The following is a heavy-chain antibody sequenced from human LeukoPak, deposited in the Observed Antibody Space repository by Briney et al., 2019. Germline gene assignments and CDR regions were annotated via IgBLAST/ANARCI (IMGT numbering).Heavy chain of an antibody. CDR1: GGSVSSGSYY. V-gene: IGHV4-61*01. J-gene: IGHJ3*02. D-gene: IGHD3-3*01. CDR3: ARAHSSVDAFDI. CDR2: IYYSGST. Sequence: PSETLSLTCTVSGGSVSSGSYYWSWIRQPPGKGLEWIGYIYYSGSTNYNPSLKSRVTISVDTSKNQFSLKLSSVTAADTAVYYCARAHSSVDAFDIWGQGTVVTVSS.